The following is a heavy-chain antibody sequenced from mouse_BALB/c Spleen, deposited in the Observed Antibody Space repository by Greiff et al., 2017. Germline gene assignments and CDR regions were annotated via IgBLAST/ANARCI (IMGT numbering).Heavy chain of an antibody. Sequence: EVQLQESGGGLVKPGGSLKLSCAASGFTFSSYAMSWVRQTPEKRLEWVASISSGGSTYYPDSVKGRFTISRDNARNILYLQMSSLRSEDTAMYYCARGHYYGSHYFDYWGQGTTLTVSS. J-gene: IGHJ2*01. D-gene: IGHD1-1*01. V-gene: IGHV5-6-5*01. CDR2: ISSGGST. CDR1: GFTFSSYA. CDR3: ARGHYYGSHYFDY.